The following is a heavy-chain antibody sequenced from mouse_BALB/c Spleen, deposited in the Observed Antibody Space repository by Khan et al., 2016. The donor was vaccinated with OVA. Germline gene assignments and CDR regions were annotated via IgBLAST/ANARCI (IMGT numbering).Heavy chain of an antibody. CDR1: DFNIRDTY. CDR3: ATLYGKPFAY. Sequence: VQLKQSGAEVVKPGASVKLSCSASDFNIRDTYIHWVKQRPEQGLEWIGRIDPPNDDSKYGPKFQDKATLTADTSSNTAYLQLSSLTSEDTAVYYCATLYGKPFAYWGQGTLVSVSA. CDR2: IDPPNDDS. D-gene: IGHD2-1*01. V-gene: IGHV14-3*02. J-gene: IGHJ3*01.